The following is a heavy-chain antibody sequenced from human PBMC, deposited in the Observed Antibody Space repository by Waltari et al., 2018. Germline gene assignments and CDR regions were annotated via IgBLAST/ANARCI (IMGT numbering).Heavy chain of an antibody. CDR2: IIPICCTA. V-gene: IGHV1-69*01. CDR1: GGTFSSYA. D-gene: IGHD2-21*02. CDR3: SRARLAYCGGDCYFFDY. Sequence: VQLVQSGAEVKKPGSSVKVSCKASGGTFSSYAISWVRQAPGQGLEWMGGIIPICCTANYAQKFQGRVTITADESTSTAYMELSSLRSEDTFVDYCSRARLAYCGGDCYFFDYWGQGTLVTVSS. J-gene: IGHJ4*02.